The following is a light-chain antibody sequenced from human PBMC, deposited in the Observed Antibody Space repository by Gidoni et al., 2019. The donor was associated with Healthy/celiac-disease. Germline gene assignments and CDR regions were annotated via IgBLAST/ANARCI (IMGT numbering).Light chain of an antibody. CDR1: SSDVGSYNL. Sequence: QSALTQPASVSGSPGQSITISCTGTSSDVGSYNLVSWYQQPPGKAPKLMIYEGSKRPSGVSNRFSGSKSGNTAYLTISGLQAEDEDDYYCCSYAGSSTFAVFGTGTKVTVL. V-gene: IGLV2-23*03. CDR3: CSYAGSSTFAV. J-gene: IGLJ1*01. CDR2: EGS.